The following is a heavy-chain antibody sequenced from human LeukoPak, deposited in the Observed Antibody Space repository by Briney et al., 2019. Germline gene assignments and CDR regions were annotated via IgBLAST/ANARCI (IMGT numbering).Heavy chain of an antibody. D-gene: IGHD3-22*01. CDR2: INPSGGST. Sequence: GASVKVSCKASGYTFTSYYMHWVRQAPGQGLEWMGIINPSGGSTSYAQKFQGRVTMTRDMSTSTVYMELSSLRSEDTAVYYCARDPFHYDTPHWGQGTLVTVSS. J-gene: IGHJ4*02. V-gene: IGHV1-46*01. CDR1: GYTFTSYY. CDR3: ARDPFHYDTPH.